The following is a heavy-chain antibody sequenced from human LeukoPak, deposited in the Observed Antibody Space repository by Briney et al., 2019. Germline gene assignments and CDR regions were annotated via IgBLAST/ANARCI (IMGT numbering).Heavy chain of an antibody. CDR1: GFTFSSYA. Sequence: GGSLRLSCTASGFTFSSYAMHWVRQAPGKGLEWVAVISYDGSNKYYADSVKGRFTISRDNSKNTLYLQMNSLRAEDTAVYYCASAPGSPDSSGYSLDYWGQGTLVTVSS. J-gene: IGHJ4*02. V-gene: IGHV3-30-3*01. CDR3: ASAPGSPDSSGYSLDY. D-gene: IGHD3-22*01. CDR2: ISYDGSNK.